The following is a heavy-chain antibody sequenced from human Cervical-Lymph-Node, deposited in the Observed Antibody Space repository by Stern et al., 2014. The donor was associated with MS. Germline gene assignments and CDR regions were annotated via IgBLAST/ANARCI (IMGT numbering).Heavy chain of an antibody. CDR2: IWRDGSNE. J-gene: IGHJ5*01. V-gene: IGHV3-33*01. D-gene: IGHD4-17*01. CDR1: GFTFSDYG. CDR3: ARRYGGWFDS. Sequence: EQLVESGGGVVQPGTSLRLSCAASGFTFSDYGMHWVRQAPGKGLEWVAVIWRDGSNENSADSVKGRFTISRDNSKNTLYLQMNSLRAEDTAVYYCARRYGGWFDSWGQGTQVTVSS.